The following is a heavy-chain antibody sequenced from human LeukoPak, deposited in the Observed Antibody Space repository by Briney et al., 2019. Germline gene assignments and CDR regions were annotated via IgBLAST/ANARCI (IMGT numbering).Heavy chain of an antibody. D-gene: IGHD6-13*01. J-gene: IGHJ4*02. CDR2: IRYDGSNK. Sequence: PGGSLRLSCAASGFTFSSYGMHWVRQAPGKGLEWVSFIRYDGSNKYYADSVKGRFTISRDNSKNTLYLQMNSLRAEDTAVYYCAKALYSSSWYLPGYWGQGTLVTVSS. V-gene: IGHV3-30*02. CDR3: AKALYSSSWYLPGY. CDR1: GFTFSSYG.